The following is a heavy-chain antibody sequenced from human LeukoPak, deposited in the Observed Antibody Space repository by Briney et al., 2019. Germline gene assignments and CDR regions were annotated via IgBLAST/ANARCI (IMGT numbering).Heavy chain of an antibody. CDR3: ARDYYDSSGPWGY. Sequence: ASVKVSCKASGYTFTSYYMHWVRQAPGQGLEWMGRIIPIFGTANYAQKFQGRVTITTDESTSTAYMELSSLRSEDTAVYYCARDYYDSSGPWGYWGQGTLVTVSS. J-gene: IGHJ4*02. V-gene: IGHV1-69*05. CDR1: GYTFTSYY. CDR2: IIPIFGTA. D-gene: IGHD3-22*01.